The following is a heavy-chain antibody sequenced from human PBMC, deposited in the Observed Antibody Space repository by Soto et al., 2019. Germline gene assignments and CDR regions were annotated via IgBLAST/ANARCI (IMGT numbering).Heavy chain of an antibody. CDR3: ARLGGVVVPAATLFDY. J-gene: IGHJ4*02. V-gene: IGHV4-59*08. D-gene: IGHD2-2*01. CDR1: GGSISSNY. CDR2: IYYTGST. Sequence: SETLSLTCTVSGGSISSNYWSWIRQPPGKGLEWIGYIYYTGSTKYNPSLKSRVTISVDTSKNQFSLKLSSVTAADTAVYYCARLGGVVVPAATLFDYWGQGTLVTVSS.